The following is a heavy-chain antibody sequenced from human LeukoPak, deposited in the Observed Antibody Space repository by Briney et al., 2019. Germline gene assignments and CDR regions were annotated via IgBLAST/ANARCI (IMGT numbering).Heavy chain of an antibody. CDR2: ISYDGSNK. CDR3: ARERARGYSYGYGTFDL. D-gene: IGHD5-18*01. J-gene: IGHJ2*01. Sequence: GGSLRLSCAASGFTFSSYAMHWVRQAPGKGLEWVAVISYDGSNKYYADSVKGRFTISRDNSKNTLYLQMNSLRAEDTAVYYCARERARGYSYGYGTFDLWGRGTLVTVSS. V-gene: IGHV3-30-3*01. CDR1: GFTFSSYA.